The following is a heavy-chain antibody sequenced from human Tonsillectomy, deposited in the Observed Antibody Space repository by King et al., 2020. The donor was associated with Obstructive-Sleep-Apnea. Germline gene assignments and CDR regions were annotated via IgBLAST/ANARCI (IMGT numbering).Heavy chain of an antibody. CDR2: IYYSGST. J-gene: IGHJ4*02. CDR3: ARAGGGYSYGFFDY. V-gene: IGHV4-59*01. D-gene: IGHD5-18*01. CDR1: GGSISSYY. Sequence: QLQESGPGLVKPSETLSLTCTVSGGSISSYYWSWLRQPPGKGLEWIGYIYYSGSTNYNPSLKSRVTISVDTSKNQFSLKLSSVTAADTAVYYCARAGGGYSYGFFDYWGQGTLVTVSS.